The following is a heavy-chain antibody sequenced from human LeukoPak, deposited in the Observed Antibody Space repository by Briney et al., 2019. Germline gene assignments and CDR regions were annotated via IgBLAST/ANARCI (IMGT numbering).Heavy chain of an antibody. D-gene: IGHD2-15*01. J-gene: IGHJ3*02. V-gene: IGHV4-59*12. Sequence: PSETLSLTCTISGGSISTSYWGWIRQPPGKGLECLGYIYYSGRTNYNPSLKSRVTISIDSSENQLSLKLTSVTAADTAVYYCARRIGGAFDIWGQGTMVTVSS. CDR3: ARRIGGAFDI. CDR1: GGSISTSY. CDR2: IYYSGRT.